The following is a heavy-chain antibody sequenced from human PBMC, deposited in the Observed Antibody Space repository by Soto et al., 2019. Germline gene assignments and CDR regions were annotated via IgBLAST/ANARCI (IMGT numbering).Heavy chain of an antibody. CDR3: AKDPYALVRGRPYYYGMDV. V-gene: IGHV1-58*02. D-gene: IGHD3-10*01. Sequence: SVKGSCKASGFTFTSSAMQWVRQARGQRLEWIGWIVVGSGNTNYAQKFQERVTITRDMSTSTAYMELSSLRSEDTAVYYCAKDPYALVRGRPYYYGMDVWGQGTTVTVSS. J-gene: IGHJ6*02. CDR2: IVVGSGNT. CDR1: GFTFTSSA.